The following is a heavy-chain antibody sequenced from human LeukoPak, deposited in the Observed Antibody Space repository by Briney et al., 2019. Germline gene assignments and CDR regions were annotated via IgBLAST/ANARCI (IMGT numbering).Heavy chain of an antibody. CDR2: LNPNSGGT. CDR3: ARRRVHDTAEWYLDNWFDP. V-gene: IGHV1-2*02. Sequence: GASVKVSCKASGYTFTGYYMHWVRQAPGQGLEWMGWLNPNSGGTNYAQKFQGRVTITRDTSISTAYMELSRLRSDDTAVYYCARRRVHDTAEWYLDNWFDPWGQGTLVTVSS. J-gene: IGHJ5*02. D-gene: IGHD5-18*01. CDR1: GYTFTGYY.